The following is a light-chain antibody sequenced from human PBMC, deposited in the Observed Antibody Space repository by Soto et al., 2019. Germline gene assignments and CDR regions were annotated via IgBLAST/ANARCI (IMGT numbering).Light chain of an antibody. CDR3: QSYDSSLSGYV. V-gene: IGLV1-40*01. J-gene: IGLJ1*01. Sequence: QSVLTQPPSVSGAPGQRVTISCTGSSSNIGAGYDVHWYQQLPGTAPKLLIYGNSNRPSGVPVRFSGSKSGTSASLAITGLQAEDEAEYYCQSYDSSLSGYVFGTGTKLTVL. CDR2: GNS. CDR1: SSNIGAGYD.